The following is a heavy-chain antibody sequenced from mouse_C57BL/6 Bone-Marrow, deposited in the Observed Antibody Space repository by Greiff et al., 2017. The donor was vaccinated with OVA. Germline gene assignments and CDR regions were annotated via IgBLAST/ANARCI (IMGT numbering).Heavy chain of an antibody. V-gene: IGHV10-1*01. J-gene: IGHJ3*01. CDR2: IRSKSNNYAT. CDR3: VRGNSPFAY. Sequence: EVQRVESGGGLVQPKGSLKLSCAASGFSFNTYAMNWVRQAPGKGLEWVARIRSKSNNYATYYADSVKDRFTISRDDSESMLYLQMNNLKTEDTAMYYCVRGNSPFAYWGQGTLVTVSA. CDR1: GFSFNTYA.